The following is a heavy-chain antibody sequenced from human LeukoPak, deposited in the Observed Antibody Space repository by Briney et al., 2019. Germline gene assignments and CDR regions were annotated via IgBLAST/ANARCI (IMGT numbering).Heavy chain of an antibody. CDR1: GGSVSSGNYY. J-gene: IGHJ4*02. V-gene: IGHV4-61*01. CDR2: IHYGGST. Sequence: PSETLSLTCTVSGGSVSSGNYYWSWIRQPPGKGLEWIGYIHYGGSTNYNPSLKRRVTISVGTSKNQFSLKLSSVTAADTGVYYCARGYVYYYDGSGHGGHYFDYWGQGTLVTVSS. CDR3: ARGYVYYYDGSGHGGHYFDY. D-gene: IGHD3-22*01.